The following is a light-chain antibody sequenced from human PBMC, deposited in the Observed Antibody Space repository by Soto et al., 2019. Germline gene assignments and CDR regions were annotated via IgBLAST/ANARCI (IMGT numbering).Light chain of an antibody. J-gene: IGLJ1*01. CDR3: NSYTNSNTLPV. CDR1: SGDFGGYNY. V-gene: IGLV2-14*03. CDR2: GVT. Sequence: QSAPTQPASVSGSPGQSITISCTGASGDFGGYNYVSWYQQHPGKAPQLLIYGVTNRPSGVSNRFSGSKSGNTASLTISGLQADDEAEYYCNSYTNSNTLPVFGTGTKVTVL.